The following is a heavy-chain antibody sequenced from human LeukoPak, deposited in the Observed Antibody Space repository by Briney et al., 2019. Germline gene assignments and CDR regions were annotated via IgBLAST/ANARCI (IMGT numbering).Heavy chain of an antibody. J-gene: IGHJ4*02. Sequence: SVKVSCKASGGTFSSYAISWVRQAPGQGLEWMGGIIPIFGTANYAQKFQGRATITADESTSTAYMELSSLRSEDTAVYYCARGPLGYCSSTSCHPFDYWGQGTLVTVSS. CDR1: GGTFSSYA. D-gene: IGHD2-2*01. V-gene: IGHV1-69*13. CDR2: IIPIFGTA. CDR3: ARGPLGYCSSTSCHPFDY.